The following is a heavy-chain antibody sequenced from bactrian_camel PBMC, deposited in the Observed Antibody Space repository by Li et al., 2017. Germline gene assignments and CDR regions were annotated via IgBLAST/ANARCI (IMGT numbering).Heavy chain of an antibody. CDR1: GFTFSNYA. Sequence: DVQLVESGGGLVQPGGSLRLSCAASGFTFSNYAMAWVRQAPGKGLEWISGIYSASGSTYYADSVKGRFTISRDNAKNTVYLQMNSLKPEDTAVYYCVTGRTWVAYARADFTYWGQGTQVTV. V-gene: IGHV3S40*01. CDR3: VTGRTWVAYARADFTY. J-gene: IGHJ6*01. D-gene: IGHD6*01. CDR2: IYSASGST.